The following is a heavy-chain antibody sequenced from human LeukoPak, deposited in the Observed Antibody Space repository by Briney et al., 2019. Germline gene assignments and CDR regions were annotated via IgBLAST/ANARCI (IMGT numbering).Heavy chain of an antibody. CDR3: ARDRPTYYYDSSGYLDY. D-gene: IGHD3-22*01. CDR1: GGSISSGSYY. CDR2: IYTSGST. V-gene: IGHV4-61*02. Sequence: PSQTLSLTCTVSGGSISSGSYYWSWIRQPAGKGLEWIGRIYTSGSTNYNPSLKSRVTISVDTSKNQFSLKLSSVTAADTAVYYCARDRPTYYYDSSGYLDYWGQGTLVTVSS. J-gene: IGHJ4*02.